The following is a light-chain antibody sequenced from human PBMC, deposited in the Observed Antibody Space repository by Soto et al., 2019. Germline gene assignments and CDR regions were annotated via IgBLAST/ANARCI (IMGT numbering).Light chain of an antibody. CDR2: AAS. CDR1: QSVDTY. V-gene: IGKV3-15*01. Sequence: TVLTQSPATLSLSPGERATLSCRASQSVDTYLAWYQQKSGRAPRLLIYAASTLHHGVPSRFSGSGSGTDFTLTISSLQSEDFATYYCQQLNSYPLTFGGGTKVEI. J-gene: IGKJ4*01. CDR3: QQLNSYPLT.